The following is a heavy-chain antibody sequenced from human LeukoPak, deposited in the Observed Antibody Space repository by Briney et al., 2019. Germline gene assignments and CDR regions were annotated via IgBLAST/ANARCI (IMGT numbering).Heavy chain of an antibody. CDR1: GFTFSSYA. CDR3: AKNSGFFDY. CDR2: ISASDTST. V-gene: IGHV3-23*01. D-gene: IGHD3-22*01. J-gene: IGHJ4*02. Sequence: GGSLRLSCAASGFTFSSYAMTWVRQAAGKGLVWVSSISASDTSTYYADSVKGRFTISRDNSKNTLYLQMNSLRAEDTAVYYCAKNSGFFDYWGQGTLVTVSS.